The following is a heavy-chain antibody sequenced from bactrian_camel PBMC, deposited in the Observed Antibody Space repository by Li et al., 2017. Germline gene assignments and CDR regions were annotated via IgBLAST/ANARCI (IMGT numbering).Heavy chain of an antibody. D-gene: IGHD3*01. CDR3: AADASDCYERRGY. V-gene: IGHV3S1*01. CDR2: ITTQRGVT. Sequence: QLVESGGGSVQAGGSLRLSCAASGYTYSSYCMGWYRKTPGKEREGVAAITTQRGVTFYADSVKGRFTISQDTAKNAVYLQMNNLRPEDTAVYYCAADASDCYERRGYWGQGTQVTVS. J-gene: IGHJ6*01. CDR1: GYTYSSYC.